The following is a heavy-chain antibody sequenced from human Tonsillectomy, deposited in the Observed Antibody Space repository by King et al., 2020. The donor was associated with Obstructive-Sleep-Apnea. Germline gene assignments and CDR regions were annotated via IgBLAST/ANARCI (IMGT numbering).Heavy chain of an antibody. CDR1: CGSTIDYY. CDR2: IYISGTT. J-gene: IGHJ5*02. Sequence: QLQESGPGLVKPSETLSLTCTVSCGSTIDYYWSWSRQPAREGLEWIGRIYISGTTNYNPSLKSRVTMSVDTAKSQFSLKLSSVTAADTAVYYFASSPDSSNGWANWFDPWGQGTLVTVSS. D-gene: IGHD6-19*01. V-gene: IGHV4-4*07. CDR3: ASSPDSSNGWANWFDP.